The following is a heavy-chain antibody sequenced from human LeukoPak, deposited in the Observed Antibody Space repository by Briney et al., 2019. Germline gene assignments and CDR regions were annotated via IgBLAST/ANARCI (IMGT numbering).Heavy chain of an antibody. D-gene: IGHD3-22*01. J-gene: IGHJ4*02. CDR3: AKDRYYDSSGYSTN. CDR2: ISGSGGST. Sequence: GGSLRLSCAASGFAFSSYGMSWVRQAPGKGLEWVSAISGSGGSTYYANSVKGRFTISRDNSKNTLYLQMNSLRAEDTAVYYCAKDRYYDSSGYSTNWGQGTLVTVSS. V-gene: IGHV3-23*01. CDR1: GFAFSSYG.